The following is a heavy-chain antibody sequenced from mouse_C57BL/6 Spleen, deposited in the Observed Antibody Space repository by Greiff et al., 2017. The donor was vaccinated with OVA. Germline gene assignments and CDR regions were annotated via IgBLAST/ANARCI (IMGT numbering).Heavy chain of an antibody. D-gene: IGHD1-1*01. CDR2: IYPRSGNT. Sequence: QVQLQQSGAELARPGASVKLSCKASGYTFTSYGISWVKQRTGQGLEWIGEIYPRSGNTYYNEKFKGKATLTADKSSSTAYMELRSLTSEDSAVYFCARPITTVVATDWFAYWGQGTLVTVSA. J-gene: IGHJ3*01. CDR1: GYTFTSYG. V-gene: IGHV1-81*01. CDR3: ARPITTVVATDWFAY.